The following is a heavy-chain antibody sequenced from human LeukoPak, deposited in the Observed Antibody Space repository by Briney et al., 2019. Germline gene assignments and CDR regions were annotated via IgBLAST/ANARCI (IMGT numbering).Heavy chain of an antibody. Sequence: GGSLRLSCTASGFTFSTYGMHWVRQAPGKGLEWVTLISYDGSTKYYSDSVKGRFTLSRDNSKNTLYLQMNSLRAEDTAVYYCAKAVGTMIVVVTDDAFDIWGQGTMVTVSS. J-gene: IGHJ3*02. V-gene: IGHV3-30*18. D-gene: IGHD3-22*01. CDR3: AKAVGTMIVVVTDDAFDI. CDR2: ISYDGSTK. CDR1: GFTFSTYG.